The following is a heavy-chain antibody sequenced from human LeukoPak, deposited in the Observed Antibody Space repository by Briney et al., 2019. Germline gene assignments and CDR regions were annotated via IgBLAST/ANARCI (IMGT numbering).Heavy chain of an antibody. CDR1: GFTFSDYY. CDR3: VRMDYRFGELFPFDY. D-gene: IGHD3-10*01. Sequence: EAGGSLRLSCAASGFTFSDYYMSWIRRAPGKGLEWVSYISSSGSPIYYEDSVKGRFTISRDNAKNSLYLQMNSLRAEDTAVYYCVRMDYRFGELFPFDYWGQGTLVTVSS. V-gene: IGHV3-11*01. J-gene: IGHJ4*02. CDR2: ISSSGSPI.